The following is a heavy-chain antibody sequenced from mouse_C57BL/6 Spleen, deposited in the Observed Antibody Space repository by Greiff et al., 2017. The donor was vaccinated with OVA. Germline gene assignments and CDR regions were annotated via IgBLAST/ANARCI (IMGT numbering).Heavy chain of an antibody. CDR2: IGPGGGST. V-gene: IGHV1-77*01. CDR3: ARRGRSSSGFAY. Sequence: VQLQQSGAELVKPGASVKISCTASGYTFTDYYINWVPQRPGQGLEWIGKIGPGGGSTYYNEKFKGKATLTADKSSSTTYMQLSSLTSEDSAVYVCARRGRSSSGFAYWGQGTLVTVSA. J-gene: IGHJ3*01. D-gene: IGHD3-1*01. CDR1: GYTFTDYY.